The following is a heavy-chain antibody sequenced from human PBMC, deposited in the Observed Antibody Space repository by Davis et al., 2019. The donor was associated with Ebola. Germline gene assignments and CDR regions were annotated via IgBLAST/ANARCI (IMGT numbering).Heavy chain of an antibody. J-gene: IGHJ2*01. CDR3: ARSCSFPPTINPRRPRYFDL. V-gene: IGHV4-34*01. CDR1: GGSFSGYY. D-gene: IGHD2-15*01. Sequence: MPSETLSLTCAVYGGSFSGYYWSWIRQPPGKGLEWIGEINHSGSTNYNPSLKSRVTISVDTSKNQFSLKLSSVTAADTAVYYCARSCSFPPTINPRRPRYFDLWGRGTLVTVSS. CDR2: INHSGST.